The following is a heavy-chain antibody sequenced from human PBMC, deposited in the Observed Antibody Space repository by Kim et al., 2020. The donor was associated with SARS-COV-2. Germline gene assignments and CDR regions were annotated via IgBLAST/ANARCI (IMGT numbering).Heavy chain of an antibody. J-gene: IGHJ4*02. V-gene: IGHV3-15*01. CDR2: IKSKTDGGTT. CDR3: TTDLATGTTREDLFDY. D-gene: IGHD1-7*01. Sequence: GGSLRLSCAASGFTFSNAWMSWVRQAPGKGLEWVGRIKSKTDGGTTDYAAPVKGSFTISRDDSKNTMYLQMNSLKTEDTAVYYCTTDLATGTTREDLFDYWGQGTLVTVSS. CDR1: GFTFSNAW.